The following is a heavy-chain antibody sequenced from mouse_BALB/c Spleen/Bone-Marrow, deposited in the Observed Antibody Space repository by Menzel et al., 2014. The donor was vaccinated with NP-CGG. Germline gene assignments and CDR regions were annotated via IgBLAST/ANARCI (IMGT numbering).Heavy chain of an antibody. V-gene: IGHV5-9-4*01. CDR3: AGRDYDVGYYAMDY. CDR1: GFTFSSYA. CDR2: ISSGGSYT. D-gene: IGHD2-4*01. J-gene: IGHJ4*01. Sequence: EVKLVESGGGLVKPGGSLKLSCAASGFTFSSYAMSWVRQSPEKRLEWVAEISSGGSYTYYPDTVTGRFTISRDNAKNTLYQEMSSVRSEDTTMYYCAGRDYDVGYYAMDYWGQGTSVTVSS.